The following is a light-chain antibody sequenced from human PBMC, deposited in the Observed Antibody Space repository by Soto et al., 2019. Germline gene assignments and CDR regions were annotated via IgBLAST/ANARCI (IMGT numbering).Light chain of an antibody. Sequence: QSVLTQPPSASGSPGQSVTISCTGTSSDVGGYNYVSWYQQHPGKAPKLMIYEVSKRPSGVPDRFSGSKSGNTASLTVSGLQAEDEADYYCSSYAGSNPSPHVFGTGTKVTVL. CDR1: SSDVGGYNY. V-gene: IGLV2-8*01. J-gene: IGLJ1*01. CDR2: EVS. CDR3: SSYAGSNPSPHV.